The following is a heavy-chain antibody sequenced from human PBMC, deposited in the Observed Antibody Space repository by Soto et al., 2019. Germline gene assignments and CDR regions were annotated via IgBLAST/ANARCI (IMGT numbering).Heavy chain of an antibody. CDR2: ISANNGNT. D-gene: IGHD6-6*01. V-gene: IGHV1-18*01. Sequence: QVQLVHSGAEVKKPWASVNVSCKASGYKFTSYTISWVRQAPGQGLEWMGWISANNGNTDFAQKFQGRVTMTTDTSTNTAYMDLRSLRSDDTAMYYCARSVPWFDPWGQGTLVIVSS. J-gene: IGHJ5*02. CDR1: GYKFTSYT. CDR3: ARSVPWFDP.